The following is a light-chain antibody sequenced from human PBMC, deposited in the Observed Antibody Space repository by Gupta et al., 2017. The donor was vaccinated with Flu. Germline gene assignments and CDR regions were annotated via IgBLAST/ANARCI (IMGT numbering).Light chain of an antibody. Sequence: PSPRPESVGDRFTITCRASQNINTWLAWYQQKLGKAPRLLIYKASSLGSGVPSRFSGSGSGTEFTLTINNLQPDDFATFYCQQYKSYPHTFGQGTKLEI. J-gene: IGKJ2*01. CDR3: QQYKSYPHT. V-gene: IGKV1-5*03. CDR1: QNINTW. CDR2: KAS.